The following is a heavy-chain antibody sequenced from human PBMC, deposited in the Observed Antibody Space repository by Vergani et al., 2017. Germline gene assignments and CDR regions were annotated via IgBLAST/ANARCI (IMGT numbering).Heavy chain of an antibody. CDR3: AGGLDSSSWQYYYYYGMDV. Sequence: QVQLVQSGAEVKKPGASVKVSCKASGYTFTSYGISWVRQAPRQGLEWMGWISAYNGNTNYAQKLQGRVTMTTDTSTSTAYMEQRSLRSDDTAVYYCAGGLDSSSWQYYYYYGMDVWGKGTTVTVSS. D-gene: IGHD6-13*01. V-gene: IGHV1-18*01. CDR1: GYTFTSYG. CDR2: ISAYNGNT. J-gene: IGHJ6*04.